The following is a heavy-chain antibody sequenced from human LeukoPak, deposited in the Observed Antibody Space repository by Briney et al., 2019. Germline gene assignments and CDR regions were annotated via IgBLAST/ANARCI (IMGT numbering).Heavy chain of an antibody. CDR3: ARDSWGSGSYYWFDP. CDR1: GYTFTGYY. V-gene: IGHV1-2*02. J-gene: IGHJ5*02. CDR2: INPNSGGT. D-gene: IGHD1-26*01. Sequence: ASVKVSCKASGYTFTGYYMHWVRQAPGQGLEWMGWINPNSGGTNYAQKFQGRVTMTRDTSISTAYMELSRLRSDDTALYHCARDSWGSGSYYWFDPWGQGTLVTVSS.